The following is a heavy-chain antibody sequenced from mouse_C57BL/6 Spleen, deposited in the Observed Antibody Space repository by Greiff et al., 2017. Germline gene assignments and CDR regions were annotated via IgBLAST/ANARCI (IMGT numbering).Heavy chain of an antibody. CDR3: ARAVLLHFAY. J-gene: IGHJ3*01. D-gene: IGHD1-1*01. CDR1: GYSITSGYY. V-gene: IGHV3-6*01. Sequence: ESGPGLVKPSQSLFLTCSVTGYSITSGYYWNWIRQFPGNKLEWMGYISYDGSNNYNPSLKNRISITRDTSKNQFFLKLNSVTTEDTATXYCARAVLLHFAYWGQGTLVTVAA. CDR2: ISYDGSN.